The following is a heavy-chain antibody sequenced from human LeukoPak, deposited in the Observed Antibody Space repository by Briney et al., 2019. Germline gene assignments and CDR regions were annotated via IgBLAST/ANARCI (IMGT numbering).Heavy chain of an antibody. Sequence: SETLSLTCTLSGASISSTGYYWGWIRQPPGKGLEWIGSIYHSGSTNYNPSLKSRVTISVDKSKNQFSLKLSSVTAADTAVYYCARVWNWFDPWGQGTLVTVSS. V-gene: IGHV4-39*07. CDR1: GASISSTGYY. J-gene: IGHJ5*02. CDR2: IYHSGST. CDR3: ARVWNWFDP.